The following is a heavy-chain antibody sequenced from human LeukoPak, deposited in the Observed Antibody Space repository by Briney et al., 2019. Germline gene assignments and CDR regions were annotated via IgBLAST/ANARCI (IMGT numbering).Heavy chain of an antibody. V-gene: IGHV3-7*01. Sequence: PGGSLRLSCTASGFTFSHYWMSWARQAPGKGLEWVASIKQDGSEKYYVDSVKGRFTISRDNAKNSLYLQMNSLRAEDTAVYYCARVGIAAAGTKSPPRFDYWGQGTLVTVSS. J-gene: IGHJ4*02. CDR2: IKQDGSEK. D-gene: IGHD6-13*01. CDR3: ARVGIAAAGTKSPPRFDY. CDR1: GFTFSHYW.